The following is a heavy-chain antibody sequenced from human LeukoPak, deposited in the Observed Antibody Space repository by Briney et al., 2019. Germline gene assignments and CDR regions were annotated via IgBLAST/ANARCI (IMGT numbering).Heavy chain of an antibody. CDR3: AKEKWLRFDS. J-gene: IGHJ4*02. CDR2: ISSSSSYI. Sequence: GGSLRLSCAASGFTFSSYSMNWVRQAPGKGLEWVSSISSSSSYIYYADSVKGRFTISRDSSKNTVFLQMNNLRADDTAVYFCAKEKWLRFDSWGQGTLVTVSS. D-gene: IGHD5-12*01. CDR1: GFTFSSYS. V-gene: IGHV3-21*04.